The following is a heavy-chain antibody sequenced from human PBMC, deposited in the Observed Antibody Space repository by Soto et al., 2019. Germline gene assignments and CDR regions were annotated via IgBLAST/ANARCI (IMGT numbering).Heavy chain of an antibody. CDR1: GFTFSNAW. V-gene: IGHV3-15*07. CDR2: IKSKTDGGTT. J-gene: IGHJ4*01. CDR3: TTDSYSTIIIVRFDY. D-gene: IGHD3-22*01. Sequence: GGSLRLFCAASGFTFSNAWINWVRQAPGKGLEWVGRIKSKTDGGTTDYAEPVKGRFAISRDDSNNMVYLQMNSLKIEDTAVYYCTTDSYSTIIIVRFDYWGHGTLVTVSS.